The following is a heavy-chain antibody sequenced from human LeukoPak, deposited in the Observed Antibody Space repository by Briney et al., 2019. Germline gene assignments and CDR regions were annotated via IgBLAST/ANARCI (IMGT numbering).Heavy chain of an antibody. CDR1: GYSFTTYW. D-gene: IGHD3-10*01. V-gene: IGHV5-51*01. Sequence: TGESLQISCKGSGYSFTTYWIGWVRQVPEKGLEWMGTIYPGGSDITYSPSFQGQISISADTSITTAYLQWSNLKASDTAIYYCARHPRNYYGSGSFFPDAYDIWGQGTMVTVSS. CDR2: IYPGGSDI. CDR3: ARHPRNYYGSGSFFPDAYDI. J-gene: IGHJ3*02.